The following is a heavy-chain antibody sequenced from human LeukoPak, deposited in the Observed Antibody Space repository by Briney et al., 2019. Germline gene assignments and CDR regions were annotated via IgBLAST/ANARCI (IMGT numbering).Heavy chain of an antibody. Sequence: GGSLRLSCAASGFTFNTYAMMWVRQGPGKGLEWVSSISGSSDSTYYTDSVRGRFTISRDNSRSTLYLQMNSLRAEDTAVYYCATRPPSQTYFGVLDYCGQGTLVTVSS. CDR1: GFTFNTYA. J-gene: IGHJ4*02. D-gene: IGHD2-21*01. CDR3: ATRPPSQTYFGVLDY. CDR2: ISGSSDST. V-gene: IGHV3-23*01.